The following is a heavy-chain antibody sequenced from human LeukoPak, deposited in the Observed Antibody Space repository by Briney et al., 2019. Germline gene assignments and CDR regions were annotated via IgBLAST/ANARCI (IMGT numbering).Heavy chain of an antibody. D-gene: IGHD3-10*01. CDR3: AREMAVPIVVPDSFDI. CDR2: IIPIFGTA. V-gene: IGHV1-69*05. Sequence: ASVKVSCKASGGTFSSYAISWVRQAPGQGLEWMGRIIPIFGTANYAQKFQGRVTITTDESTSTAYMELSSLRPEDTAVYYCAREMAVPIVVPDSFDIWGQGTMVTVSS. J-gene: IGHJ3*02. CDR1: GGTFSSYA.